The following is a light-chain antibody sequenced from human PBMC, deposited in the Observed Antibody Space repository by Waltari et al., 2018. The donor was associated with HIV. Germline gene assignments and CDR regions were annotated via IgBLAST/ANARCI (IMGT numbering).Light chain of an antibody. CDR1: SGDVGGFDF. Sequence: QSALTQPASVSGSPGQSITISCTGTSGDVGGFDFVSWYQQFPGTAPKVIISGVTNRPSGVSRRFSGSKSGNTASLTISGLQGDDEAYYYCASYTHRSTLVFGGGTKLTVL. CDR3: ASYTHRSTLV. J-gene: IGLJ3*02. V-gene: IGLV2-14*03. CDR2: GVT.